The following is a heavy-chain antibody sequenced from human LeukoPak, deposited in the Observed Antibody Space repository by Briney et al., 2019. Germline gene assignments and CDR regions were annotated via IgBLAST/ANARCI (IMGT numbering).Heavy chain of an antibody. CDR3: ARDVEQWLVRVYYFDY. J-gene: IGHJ4*02. Sequence: GGSLRLSCTTSGFTLSSYSMNWVRQAPGKGLEWVSYISSGSTTIYYADSVKGRFTISRDNAKNSLYLQMNSLRAEDTAVYYCARDVEQWLVRVYYFDYWGQGTLVTVSS. V-gene: IGHV3-48*01. D-gene: IGHD6-19*01. CDR2: ISSGSTTI. CDR1: GFTLSSYS.